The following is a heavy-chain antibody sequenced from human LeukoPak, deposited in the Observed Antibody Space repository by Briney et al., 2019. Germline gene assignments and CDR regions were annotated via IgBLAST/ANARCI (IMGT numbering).Heavy chain of an antibody. CDR3: AKERDTAMVTIDY. CDR2: IRYDGSNK. CDR1: GFTFSSYG. J-gene: IGHJ4*02. D-gene: IGHD5-18*01. V-gene: IGHV3-30*02. Sequence: GSLRLSFAASGFTFSSYGMHRVRQAPGKGLEWVAFIRYDGSNKYYADSVKGRFTISRDNSRNTLYLQMNSLRAEDTAVYYCAKERDTAMVTIDYWGQGTLVTVSS.